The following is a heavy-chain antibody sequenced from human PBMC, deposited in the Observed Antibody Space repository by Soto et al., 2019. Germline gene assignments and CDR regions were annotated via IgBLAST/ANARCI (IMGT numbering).Heavy chain of an antibody. J-gene: IGHJ4*02. Sequence: LSLTCTISGGSIWVYYWSWIRQSPGQGLEWIGYIYDSGSPYYNPSLKTRVTISADTSKNQISLKLTSATAADTAVYFCARGVGSSPPRYWGRGTLVTVSS. CDR3: ARGVGSSPPRY. V-gene: IGHV4-59*01. CDR1: GGSIWVYY. CDR2: IYDSGSP. D-gene: IGHD3-9*01.